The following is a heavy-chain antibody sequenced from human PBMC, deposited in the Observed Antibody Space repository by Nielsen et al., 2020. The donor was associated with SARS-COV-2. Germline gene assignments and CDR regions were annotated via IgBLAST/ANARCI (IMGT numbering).Heavy chain of an antibody. CDR3: AREGSGGYSGYDYQYYLDY. CDR2: ISYDGSRK. V-gene: IGHV3-30*03. D-gene: IGHD5-12*01. J-gene: IGHJ4*02. Sequence: GESLKISCIGSGFTFSDYGIHWVRQAPGKGLEWVTVISYDGSRKDYADSVKGRFTISRDNSKNTLYLQMNSLTGDDTAVYYCAREGSGGYSGYDYQYYLDYWGQGVLVTAPQ. CDR1: GFTFSDYG.